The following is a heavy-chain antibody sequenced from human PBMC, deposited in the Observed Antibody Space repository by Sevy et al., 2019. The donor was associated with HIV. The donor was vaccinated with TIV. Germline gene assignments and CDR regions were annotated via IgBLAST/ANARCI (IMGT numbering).Heavy chain of an antibody. CDR2: ISGSGGST. J-gene: IGHJ4*02. V-gene: IGHV3-23*01. CDR3: AKDGLWFGELSHY. D-gene: IGHD3-10*01. CDR1: GFTFSSYA. Sequence: GGSLRLSCAASGFTFSSYAMSWVRQAPGKGLEWVSAISGSGGSTYYADSVKGRFTISRDNSKNTEYLQMNCLRAEDTAVYYCAKDGLWFGELSHYXGQGTLVTVSS.